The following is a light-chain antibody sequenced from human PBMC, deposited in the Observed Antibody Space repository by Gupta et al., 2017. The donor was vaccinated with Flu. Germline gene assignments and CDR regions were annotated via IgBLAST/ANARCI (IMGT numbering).Light chain of an antibody. CDR1: NSDVGGYNY. V-gene: IGLV2-14*01. CDR3: NSYTSSNTYV. J-gene: IGLJ1*01. CDR2: EVN. Sequence: QSALTQPASVSGSPGQSITISWTATNSDVGGYNYVSWYQQHPGKAPKLIIFEVNYRPSGVSNRFSGSKSGNTASLTISGLQAEDEADYYCNSYTSSNTYVFGTGTKVTVL.